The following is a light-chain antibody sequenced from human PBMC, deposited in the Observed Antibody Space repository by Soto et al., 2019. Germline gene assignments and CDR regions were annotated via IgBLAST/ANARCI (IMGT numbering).Light chain of an antibody. Sequence: DIQMAQSPSSLSASVGDRVTITCQASQDISNYLNWYQQKPGKAPKLLIYDASNLETGVPSRFSGRGYGTDFTFTISSLXXXXXATYFCQQYDTLKVTFGPGTKVDIK. CDR1: QDISNY. CDR2: DAS. V-gene: IGKV1-33*01. CDR3: QQYDTLKVT. J-gene: IGKJ3*01.